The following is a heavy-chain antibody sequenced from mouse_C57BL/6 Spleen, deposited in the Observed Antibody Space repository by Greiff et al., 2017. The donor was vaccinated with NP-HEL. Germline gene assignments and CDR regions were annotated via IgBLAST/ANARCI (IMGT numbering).Heavy chain of an antibody. Sequence: EVQLVESGGGLVKPGGSLKLSGAASGFTFSDYGMHWVRQAPEKGLEWVAYISSGSSTIYYADTVKGRFTISRDNAKNTLFLQMTSLRSEDTAMYYCARNYYGSSPPWFAYWGQGTLVTVSA. CDR1: GFTFSDYG. CDR2: ISSGSSTI. D-gene: IGHD1-1*01. V-gene: IGHV5-17*01. CDR3: ARNYYGSSPPWFAY. J-gene: IGHJ3*01.